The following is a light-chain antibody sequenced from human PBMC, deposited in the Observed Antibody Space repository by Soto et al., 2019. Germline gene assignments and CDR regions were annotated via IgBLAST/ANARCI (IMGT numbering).Light chain of an antibody. Sequence: QSALTQPASVSGSPGQSITISCTGTSSDVGGYNYVSWYQQHPGKVPKLMIYEVNNRPSGVSNRFSGSKSGNTASLTISGLQAEDEADYYCSSYTSSSTQVLGGGTKLIVL. J-gene: IGLJ3*02. CDR1: SSDVGGYNY. V-gene: IGLV2-14*01. CDR3: SSYTSSSTQV. CDR2: EVN.